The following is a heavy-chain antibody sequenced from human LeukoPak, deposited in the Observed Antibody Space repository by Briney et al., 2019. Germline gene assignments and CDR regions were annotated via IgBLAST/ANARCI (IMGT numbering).Heavy chain of an antibody. J-gene: IGHJ4*02. V-gene: IGHV3-21*01. CDR2: ISSSSSFI. CDR1: GFTFSSYS. CDR3: ARDPPLGSCSTISCPHLDY. Sequence: GGSLRLSCAASGFTFSSYSMNWVRQAPGKGLEWVSSISSSSSFIYYADSVKGRFTISRDNAKNSLYLQMNSLRAEDTAVYYCARDPPLGSCSTISCPHLDYWGQGTLVTVSS. D-gene: IGHD2-2*01.